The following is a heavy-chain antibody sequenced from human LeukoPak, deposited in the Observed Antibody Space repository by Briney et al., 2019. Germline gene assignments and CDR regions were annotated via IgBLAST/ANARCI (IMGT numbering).Heavy chain of an antibody. CDR3: ARGDYYDSSGYYY. J-gene: IGHJ4*02. Sequence: PSQTLSLTCAVSGGSISSGGYSWSWIRQPPGKGLEWIGYIYHSGSTYYNPSLKSRVTISVDRSKNQFSLKLSSVTAADTAVYYCARGDYYDSSGYYYWGQGTLVTASS. CDR2: IYHSGST. CDR1: GGSISSGGYS. D-gene: IGHD3-22*01. V-gene: IGHV4-30-2*01.